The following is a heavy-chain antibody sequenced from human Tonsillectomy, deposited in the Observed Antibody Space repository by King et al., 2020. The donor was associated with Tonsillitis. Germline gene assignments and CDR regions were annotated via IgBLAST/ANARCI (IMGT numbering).Heavy chain of an antibody. CDR1: GFTFSNYA. Sequence: EQLVQSGGGVVQPGRSLRLSCAASGFTFSNYAVFWVRQAPGKGLEWVAGMSDDGCKKYYADSVKGRFTISRDNFKNTVYLQLNSLRAADTAVYYCARDWTPGGYYSSTTCYMRHGSSGGLDVWGQGPTVTVSS. CDR3: ARDWTPGGYYSSTTCYMRHGSSGGLDV. J-gene: IGHJ6*02. CDR2: MSDDGCKK. D-gene: IGHD2-2*02. V-gene: IGHV3-30*04.